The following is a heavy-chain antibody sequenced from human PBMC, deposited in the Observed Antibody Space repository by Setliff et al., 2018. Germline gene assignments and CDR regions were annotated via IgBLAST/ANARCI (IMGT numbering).Heavy chain of an antibody. CDR1: GFTFSSYA. V-gene: IGHV3-23*01. Sequence: GGSLRLSCAASGFTFSSYAMSWVRQAPGKGLEWVSAISDSGGSTYYADSVKGRFTISRDNSNNTLYVEMNSLRAEDTAVYYCAKGYGSGSFSNLDYWGQGTLVTVSS. D-gene: IGHD3-10*01. CDR3: AKGYGSGSFSNLDY. CDR2: ISDSGGST. J-gene: IGHJ4*02.